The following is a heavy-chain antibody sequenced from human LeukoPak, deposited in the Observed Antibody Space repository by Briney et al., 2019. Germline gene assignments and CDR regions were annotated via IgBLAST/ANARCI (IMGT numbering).Heavy chain of an antibody. D-gene: IGHD3-9*01. Sequence: PGGSLRLSCAAFGFTFSSFGMHWVRQAPGKGLEWVAVIWYDGSKKYYADSVKGRFTISRDNSKNTLYLQMSSLRGEGTSVYYCARVANITTFGMDVWGQGTTVTVSS. CDR3: ARVANITTFGMDV. CDR2: IWYDGSKK. V-gene: IGHV3-33*01. CDR1: GFTFSSFG. J-gene: IGHJ6*02.